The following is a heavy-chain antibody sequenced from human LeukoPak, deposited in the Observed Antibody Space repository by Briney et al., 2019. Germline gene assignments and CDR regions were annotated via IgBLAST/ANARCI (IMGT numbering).Heavy chain of an antibody. CDR1: GFTFSSYS. Sequence: PGGSLRLPCAASGFTFSSYSMNWVRQAPGKGLEWVSSISTSSSYIYYADSVKGRFTISRDTARNSLYLQMNSLRAEDTAVYYCAELGIPMIGAVWGKGTTVTISS. D-gene: IGHD3-10*02. CDR3: AELGIPMIGAV. J-gene: IGHJ6*04. V-gene: IGHV3-21*01. CDR2: ISTSSSYI.